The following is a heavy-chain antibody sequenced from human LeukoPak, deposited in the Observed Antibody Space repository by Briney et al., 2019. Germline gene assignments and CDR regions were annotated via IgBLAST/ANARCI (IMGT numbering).Heavy chain of an antibody. V-gene: IGHV1-2*02. Sequence: GASVKVSCKASGYTFTGYYMHWVRQAPGQGLEWMGWINPNSGGTNYAQKFQGRVTMTRDTSISTAYMELSRLRSDDTAVYYCAREGDSSSSYYFDYWGQGTLVTVSS. J-gene: IGHJ4*02. CDR1: GYTFTGYY. CDR3: AREGDSSSSYYFDY. D-gene: IGHD6-13*01. CDR2: INPNSGGT.